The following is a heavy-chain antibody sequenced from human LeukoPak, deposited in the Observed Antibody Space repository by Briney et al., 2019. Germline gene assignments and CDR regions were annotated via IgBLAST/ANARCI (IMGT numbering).Heavy chain of an antibody. CDR3: AAGIAAADSTGYYFDY. V-gene: IGHV4-34*01. CDR2: INHSGST. D-gene: IGHD6-13*01. CDR1: GGSISSYY. Sequence: PSETLSLTCTVSGGSISSYYWSWIRQPLGKGLEWIGEINHSGSTNYNPSLKSRVTISVDTSKNQFSLKLSSVTAADTAVYYCAAGIAAADSTGYYFDYWGQGTLVTVSS. J-gene: IGHJ4*02.